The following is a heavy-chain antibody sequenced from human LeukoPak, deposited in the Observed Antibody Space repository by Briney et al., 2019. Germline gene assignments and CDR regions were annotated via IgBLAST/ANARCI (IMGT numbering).Heavy chain of an antibody. CDR2: ISYDGSNK. CDR1: GFNFSIYV. D-gene: IGHD3-10*01. CDR3: AGGDYYGSGMYGWFDP. J-gene: IGHJ5*02. Sequence: GGSLRLSCAVSGFNFSIYVMHWVRQAPGKGLEWVAVISYDGSNKYYVDSVKGRFTISRDIPKNILYLRMNSLRTEDTAVYYCAGGDYYGSGMYGWFDPWGQGTLVTVSS. V-gene: IGHV3-30*03.